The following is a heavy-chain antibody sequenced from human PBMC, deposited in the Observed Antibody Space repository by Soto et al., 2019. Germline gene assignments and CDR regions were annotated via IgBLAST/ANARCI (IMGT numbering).Heavy chain of an antibody. Sequence: ASVKVSSQASGYTFTSYGIHWVRQAPGQRLEWMGWINAANGDTKYSPKFQGRVTITRDTSASTAYMELSSLRSEDTAVYYCVRRHVSATGIDWFDPWGQGTLVTVSS. CDR3: VRRHVSATGIDWFDP. CDR2: INAANGDT. CDR1: GYTFTSYG. D-gene: IGHD6-13*01. V-gene: IGHV1-3*01. J-gene: IGHJ5*02.